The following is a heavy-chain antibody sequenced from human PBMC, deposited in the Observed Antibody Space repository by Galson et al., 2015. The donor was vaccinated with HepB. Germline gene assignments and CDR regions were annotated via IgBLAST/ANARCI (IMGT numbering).Heavy chain of an antibody. Sequence: SLRLSCAASGFTFSSYAMYWVRQAPGKGLEWVAVISHDGSNKYYADSVKGRCTISRDNSKNTLFLQMNSLRAEDTAVYYCAKPYCSGGRSSECYSDYWGQGTLVAVSS. D-gene: IGHD2-15*01. CDR1: GFTFSSYA. V-gene: IGHV3-30*04. J-gene: IGHJ4*02. CDR2: ISHDGSNK. CDR3: AKPYCSGGRSSECYSDY.